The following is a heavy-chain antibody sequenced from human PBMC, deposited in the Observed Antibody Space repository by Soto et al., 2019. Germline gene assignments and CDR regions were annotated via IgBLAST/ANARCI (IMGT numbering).Heavy chain of an antibody. CDR2: IYYSGST. CDR1: GGSISSGGYY. D-gene: IGHD7-27*01. V-gene: IGHV4-31*03. CDR3: ASLTRGGYYYYYGMDV. J-gene: IGHJ6*02. Sequence: TLSLPCTVSGGSISSGGYYWSSIRQHPGKALDWIGYIYYSGSTYYNPSLQSRVTISVDKSKNQFSLKLSSVTAAHSAVYYCASLTRGGYYYYYGMDVWAQGTTVTVSS.